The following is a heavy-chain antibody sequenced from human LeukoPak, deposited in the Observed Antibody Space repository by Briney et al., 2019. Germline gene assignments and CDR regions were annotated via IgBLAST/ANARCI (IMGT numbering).Heavy chain of an antibody. D-gene: IGHD2-2*01. CDR1: GGSISGHY. CDR3: ARFSTRFGSGCSDASCYVHY. CDR2: IFSTGAT. J-gene: IGHJ4*02. Sequence: SETLSLTCTVSGGSISGHYWTWIRLPPGKGLELVGHIFSTGATHYNPSLRGRVTLPIDTSKNQFSLTLTSVNVEDTAVYYCARFSTRFGSGCSDASCYVHYWGQGTQVTVSP. V-gene: IGHV4-59*11.